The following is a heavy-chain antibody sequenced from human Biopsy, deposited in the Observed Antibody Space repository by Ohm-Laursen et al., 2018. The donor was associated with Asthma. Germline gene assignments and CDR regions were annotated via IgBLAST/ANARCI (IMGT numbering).Heavy chain of an antibody. CDR3: ARIPRRSGSYFVDY. V-gene: IGHV4-31*02. J-gene: IGHJ4*02. CDR1: SGSGGYMRSGNYY. D-gene: IGHD3-22*01. CDR2: IHHSGTS. Sequence: SQTLSLTCSLSSGSGGYMRSGNYYWNWIRQHPGKGLEWIGYIHHSGTSYFNPSLKGRVSFSRDTSKNQFSLRLSSVTAADTAMYYCARIPRRSGSYFVDYWGQGTLVPVSS.